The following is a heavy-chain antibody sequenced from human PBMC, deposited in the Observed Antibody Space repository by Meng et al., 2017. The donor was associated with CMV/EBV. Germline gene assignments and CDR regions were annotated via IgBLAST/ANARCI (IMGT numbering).Heavy chain of an antibody. V-gene: IGHV1-18*01. CDR3: ATDILTHFDY. J-gene: IGHJ4*02. CDR2: ISAYNGNT. Sequence: QFRLVQVGAEVNKPGASVKSSCKASGYTFTGYGISWVRQAPGQGLEWMGWISAYNGNTNYAQKLQGRVTMTTDTSTSTAYMELRSLRSDDTAVYYCATDILTHFDYWGQGTLVTVSS. D-gene: IGHD3-9*01. CDR1: GYTFTGYG.